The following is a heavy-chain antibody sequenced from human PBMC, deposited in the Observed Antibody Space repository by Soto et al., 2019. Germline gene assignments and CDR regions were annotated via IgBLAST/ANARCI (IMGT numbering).Heavy chain of an antibody. V-gene: IGHV3-74*01. CDR2: ISPDGSRT. Sequence: GGSLRLSCVASGFTFSNSWMNWVRQPPGKGLVWVSHISPDGSRTNYADSVKGRFTISRDNAKDTLYLQMNSLRAEDTAVYFCASIAVARGQGTLVTVSS. D-gene: IGHD6-19*01. CDR1: GFTFSNSW. J-gene: IGHJ4*02. CDR3: ASIAVA.